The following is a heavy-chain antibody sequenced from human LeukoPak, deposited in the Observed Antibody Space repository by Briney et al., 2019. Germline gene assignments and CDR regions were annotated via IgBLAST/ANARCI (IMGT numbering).Heavy chain of an antibody. J-gene: IGHJ5*02. V-gene: IGHV3-53*01. D-gene: IGHD3-22*01. Sequence: AGGSLRLSCAASGFTVSDNYMSWVRQAPGKGLEWVSVIYSGGTTYYADSVKGRFHFSRGNSKNTLYLQMNSLRAEDTAVYYCARAHRTLDSSGYYFTNWFDPWGQGTLVTVSS. CDR2: IYSGGTT. CDR1: GFTVSDNY. CDR3: ARAHRTLDSSGYYFTNWFDP.